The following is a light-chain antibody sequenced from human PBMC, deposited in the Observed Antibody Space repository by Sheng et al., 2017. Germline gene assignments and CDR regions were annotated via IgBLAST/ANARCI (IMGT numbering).Light chain of an antibody. J-gene: IGLJ3*02. CDR2: END. Sequence: QSVLTQPPSVSAAPGQKVTISCSGSSSNIGNEYVSWYQQLPGTAPKLLIYENDKRSSDIPDRFSGAKSGTSATLGITGLQTGDEADYYCGTWDSSLNVHWVFGGGTKLTVL. V-gene: IGLV1-51*01. CDR3: GTWDSSLNVHWV. CDR1: SSNIGNEY.